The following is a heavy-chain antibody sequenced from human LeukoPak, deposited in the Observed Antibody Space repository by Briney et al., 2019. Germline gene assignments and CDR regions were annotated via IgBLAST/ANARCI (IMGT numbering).Heavy chain of an antibody. Sequence: GESLKISCKGSGYSFTSHWIGWVRQMPGKGLELMGIISPDSYTRYSPSLQGQVTISADKSVSTAYLQWSSLKASDTVMYYCARLTPHYYGSSEYYIDYWGQGTLVTVSS. J-gene: IGHJ4*02. CDR2: ISPDSYT. D-gene: IGHD3-10*01. CDR1: GYSFTSHW. V-gene: IGHV5-51*01. CDR3: ARLTPHYYGSSEYYIDY.